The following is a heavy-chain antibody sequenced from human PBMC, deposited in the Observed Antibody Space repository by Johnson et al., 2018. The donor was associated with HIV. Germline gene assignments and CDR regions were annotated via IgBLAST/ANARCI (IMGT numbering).Heavy chain of an antibody. CDR1: GFTFSSYA. CDR2: ISYDGNNK. Sequence: QEQLVESGGGVVQPGRSLRLSCAASGFTFSSYAMHWVRQAPGKGLEWVAVISYDGNNKYYADSVKGRFTISRDNSKNTLYLQMNSLRAEDTAVYYCAREGGQWLVLVDAFDIWGQGTMVTASS. D-gene: IGHD6-19*01. V-gene: IGHV3-30-3*01. J-gene: IGHJ3*02. CDR3: AREGGQWLVLVDAFDI.